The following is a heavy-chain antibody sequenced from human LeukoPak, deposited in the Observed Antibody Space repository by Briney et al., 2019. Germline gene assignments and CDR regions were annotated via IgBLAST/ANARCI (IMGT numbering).Heavy chain of an antibody. CDR1: GFTFSSYG. J-gene: IGHJ4*02. CDR3: AKDFARYSSSWYVDY. Sequence: GGSLRLSCAASGFTFSSYGMHWVRQAPGKGLEWVAVISYDGSNKYYADSVKGRFTISRDNSKNTLYLQMNSLRAEDTAVYYCAKDFARYSSSWYVDYWGQGTLVTVSS. CDR2: ISYDGSNK. V-gene: IGHV3-30*18. D-gene: IGHD6-13*01.